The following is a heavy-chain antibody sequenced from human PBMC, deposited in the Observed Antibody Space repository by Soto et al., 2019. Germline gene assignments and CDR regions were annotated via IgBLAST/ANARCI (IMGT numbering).Heavy chain of an antibody. CDR1: GVHFDSYG. V-gene: IGHV3-30*18. CDR2: ISYDGDNK. J-gene: IGHJ6*02. Sequence: QVQLVESGGGVVQPGRSLRLSCAASGVHFDSYGMHWVRQAPGKGPEWVATISYDGDNKYYADSVKGRFTISRDNFKSTLHLQMNSLRTEDTAVYYCAKDPYGSGSYYTQYYYFGMDVWGHGTTVPVSS. D-gene: IGHD3-10*01. CDR3: AKDPYGSGSYYTQYYYFGMDV.